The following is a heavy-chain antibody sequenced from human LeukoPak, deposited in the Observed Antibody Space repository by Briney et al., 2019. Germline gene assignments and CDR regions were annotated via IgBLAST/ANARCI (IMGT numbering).Heavy chain of an antibody. D-gene: IGHD2-15*01. Sequence: SETLSLTCTVSGGSISSYYWSWIRQPPGKGLEWIGYIYYSGSTNYNPSLKSRVTISVDTSKSQFSLRLSSVTAADTAVYYCARGIVASTSGAFDIWGQGTMVTLSS. V-gene: IGHV4-59*01. CDR2: IYYSGST. J-gene: IGHJ3*02. CDR3: ARGIVASTSGAFDI. CDR1: GGSISSYY.